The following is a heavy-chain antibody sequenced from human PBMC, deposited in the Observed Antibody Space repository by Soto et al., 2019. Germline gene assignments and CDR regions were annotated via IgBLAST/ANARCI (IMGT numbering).Heavy chain of an antibody. D-gene: IGHD5-12*01. J-gene: IGHJ5*02. CDR1: GYSVSSNTAS. V-gene: IGHV6-1*01. Sequence: PSHTLSLTCAISGYSVSSNTASWNLIRQSPSRGLEWLGRTYFRSEWYNDYAVSVKSRIIINPDTSNNQFSLQLNSVTPEDTAVYFCAKGDNLGPKTGYAFDPWGQGIMVTVSS. CDR3: AKGDNLGPKTGYAFDP. CDR2: TYFRSEWYN.